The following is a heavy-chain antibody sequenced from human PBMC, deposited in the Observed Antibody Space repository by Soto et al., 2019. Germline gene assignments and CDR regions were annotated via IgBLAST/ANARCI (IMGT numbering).Heavy chain of an antibody. Sequence: ASETLSLTCTVSGGSISSYYWSWIRQPPGKGLEWIGYIYYSGSTNYNPSLKSRVTISVDTSKNQFSLKLSSVTAADTAVYYCARQGDQLLRWFDPWGQGTLVTVSS. V-gene: IGHV4-59*08. CDR3: ARQGDQLLRWFDP. J-gene: IGHJ5*02. D-gene: IGHD2-2*01. CDR2: IYYSGST. CDR1: GGSISSYY.